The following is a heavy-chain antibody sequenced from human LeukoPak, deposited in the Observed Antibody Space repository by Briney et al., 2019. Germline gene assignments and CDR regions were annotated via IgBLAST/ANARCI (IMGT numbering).Heavy chain of an antibody. D-gene: IGHD3-3*01. J-gene: IGHJ3*02. CDR2: IYYSGST. CDR1: GDSISSSNYY. V-gene: IGHV4-39*01. Sequence: PSETLSLTCTVSGDSISSSNYYWGWIRQPPGKGLEWIGSIYYSGSTYYNPSLKSRVTISVDTSKNQFSLKLSSVTAADTAVYYCARQAYGTPYYDFWSGYYSTAFDIWGQGTMVTVSS. CDR3: ARQAYGTPYYDFWSGYYSTAFDI.